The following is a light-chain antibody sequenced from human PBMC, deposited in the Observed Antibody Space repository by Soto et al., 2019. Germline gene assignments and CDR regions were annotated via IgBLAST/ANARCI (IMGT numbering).Light chain of an antibody. CDR3: QQYGSSPRT. CDR2: GVS. CDR1: QSVSSN. Sequence: EIEMTQSPATLSVSPGQRATLSCRASQSVSSNLAWYQQKVGQAPRLLIYGVSSRATGIPDRFSGSGSGTDFTLTISRLEPEDFAVYYCQQYGSSPRTFGQGTKVDIK. J-gene: IGKJ1*01. V-gene: IGKV3-20*01.